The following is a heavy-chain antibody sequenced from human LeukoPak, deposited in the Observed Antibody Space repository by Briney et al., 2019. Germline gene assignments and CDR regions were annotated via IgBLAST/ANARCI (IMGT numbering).Heavy chain of an antibody. Sequence: ASVKVSCKASGYTFTGYYMHWVRQAPGQGLEGMGGINPNSGGTNYAQKFQGWVTMTRDTSISTAYMELSRLRSDDTAVYYCARGGSGSYYNENWFDPWGQGTLVTVSS. V-gene: IGHV1-2*04. CDR1: GYTFTGYY. J-gene: IGHJ5*02. CDR3: ARGGSGSYYNENWFDP. CDR2: INPNSGGT. D-gene: IGHD3-10*01.